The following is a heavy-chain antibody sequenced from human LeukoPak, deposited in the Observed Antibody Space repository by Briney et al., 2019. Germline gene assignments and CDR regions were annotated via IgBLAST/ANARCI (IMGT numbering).Heavy chain of an antibody. V-gene: IGHV3-30*02. CDR1: GFTFSSYG. CDR2: IRYDGSNK. D-gene: IGHD6-19*01. CDR3: AKGDLYSSGRDAFDI. J-gene: IGHJ3*02. Sequence: PGGSLRLSCAASGFTFSSYGMHWVRQAPGKGLEWVAFIRYDGSNKYYADSVKGRFTISRDNSKNTLYLQMNSLRAEDTAVYYCAKGDLYSSGRDAFDIWGQGTMVTVSS.